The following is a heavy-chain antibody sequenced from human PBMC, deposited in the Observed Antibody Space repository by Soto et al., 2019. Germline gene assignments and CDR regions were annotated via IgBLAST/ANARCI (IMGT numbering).Heavy chain of an antibody. CDR1: GGTFSSYA. J-gene: IGHJ5*02. V-gene: IGHV1-69*06. Sequence: VASVKVSCKASGGTFSSYAISWVRQAPGQGLEWMGGIIPIFGTANYAQKFQGRVTITADKSTSTAYMELSSLRSEDTAVYYCASSTGYYISWFDPWGQGTLVTVSS. CDR3: ASSTGYYISWFDP. CDR2: IIPIFGTA. D-gene: IGHD3-9*01.